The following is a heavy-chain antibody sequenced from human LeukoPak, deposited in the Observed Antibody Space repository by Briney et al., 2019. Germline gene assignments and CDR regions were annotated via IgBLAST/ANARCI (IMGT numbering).Heavy chain of an antibody. D-gene: IGHD3-10*01. Sequence: SETLSLTCTVSGGSISSTSYYWGWIRQPPGRGLEWIGSIYYSGSTYYNPSLKSRVTISVDTSKNQFSLKLSSVTAADTAVYYCARDQGVWFGELFHAFDIWGQGTMVTVSS. CDR1: GGSISSTSYY. J-gene: IGHJ3*02. CDR3: ARDQGVWFGELFHAFDI. V-gene: IGHV4-39*07. CDR2: IYYSGST.